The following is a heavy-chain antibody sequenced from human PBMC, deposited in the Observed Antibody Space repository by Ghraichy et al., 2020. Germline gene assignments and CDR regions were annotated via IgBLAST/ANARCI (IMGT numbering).Heavy chain of an antibody. D-gene: IGHD6-19*01. Sequence: GGSLRLSCAASGFTFSTYSMNWVRQAPGKGLEWVSSISSSSSYIYYADSVKGRFTISRDNAKNSLYLQMNSLRAEDTAVYYCARDYRVYSSGWYQNYYGMDVWGQGTTVTVSS. CDR2: ISSSSSYI. CDR3: ARDYRVYSSGWYQNYYGMDV. V-gene: IGHV3-21*01. J-gene: IGHJ6*02. CDR1: GFTFSTYS.